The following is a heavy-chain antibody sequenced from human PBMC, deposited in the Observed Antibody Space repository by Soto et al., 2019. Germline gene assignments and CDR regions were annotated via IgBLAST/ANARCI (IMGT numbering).Heavy chain of an antibody. D-gene: IGHD4-17*01. CDR1: GGSISSGGYS. V-gene: IGHV4-30-2*01. CDR2: IYHSGTT. CDR3: ARAHSGDYGYGMDV. Sequence: QLQLQESGSGLVKPSQTLSLTCAVSGGSISSGGYSWSWIRQPPGKGLEWIGYIYHSGTTYYNPSRKSLVTISVYRSKNQFSLKLSSVTAADTAVYYCARAHSGDYGYGMDVWGQGTTVTVSS. J-gene: IGHJ6*02.